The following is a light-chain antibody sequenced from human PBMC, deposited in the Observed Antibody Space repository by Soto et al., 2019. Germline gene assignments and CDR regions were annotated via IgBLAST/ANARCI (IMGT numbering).Light chain of an antibody. CDR1: SSNIGAGYD. J-gene: IGLJ3*02. CDR2: GNS. Sequence: QSVLTQPPSVSGAPGQRVTISCTGSSSNIGAGYDVHWYQQLPGTAPKLLIYGNSNRPSGVPDRFSGSKSGTSASLAITGLQAEDEADYYCQSYDNRLSAWVFGGGTKVTVL. V-gene: IGLV1-40*01. CDR3: QSYDNRLSAWV.